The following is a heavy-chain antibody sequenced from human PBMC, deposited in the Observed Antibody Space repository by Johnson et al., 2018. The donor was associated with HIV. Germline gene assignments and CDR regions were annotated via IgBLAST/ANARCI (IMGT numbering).Heavy chain of an antibody. CDR1: GFTVSSNY. V-gene: IGHV3-30*02. J-gene: IGHJ3*02. D-gene: IGHD6-6*01. CDR3: ANFGSSSSRSAFDI. Sequence: QVQLVESGGGLIQPGGSLRLSCAASGFTVSSNYMSWVRQAPGKGLEWVAFLRYDGSTKYYADSVKGRFTISRDNSKNTLYLQMNSLRAEDTAVYYCANFGSSSSRSAFDIWGQGTMVTVSS. CDR2: LRYDGSTK.